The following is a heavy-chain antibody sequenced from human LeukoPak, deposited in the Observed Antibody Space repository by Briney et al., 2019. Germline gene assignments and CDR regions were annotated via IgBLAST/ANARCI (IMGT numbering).Heavy chain of an antibody. D-gene: IGHD5-12*01. CDR1: GYSFTSYW. CDR3: GGTGHGQLATYYFDY. Sequence: GESLKISCKGSGYSFTSYWIGWVRQMPGKGLEWMGIIYPGDSDTRYSPSFQGQVTISADKPIGTAYLQWSSLKASHTHMSNCGGTGHGQLATYYFDYWGQGTLVTVSS. J-gene: IGHJ4*02. CDR2: IYPGDSDT. V-gene: IGHV5-51*01.